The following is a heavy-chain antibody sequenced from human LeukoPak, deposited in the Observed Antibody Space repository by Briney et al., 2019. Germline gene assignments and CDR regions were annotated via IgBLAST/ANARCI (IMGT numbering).Heavy chain of an antibody. CDR2: MSYGGTYK. Sequence: PGGSLRLSCAASGFTFSSYAMHWDRQAPGKGLGWVAVMSYGGTYKYYADSVKGRFTISRDNSKNTVYLQMNSLRGEDTAVYYCARSRGSPNNGEDAFDIWGQGTVVTVYS. V-gene: IGHV3-30-3*01. CDR3: ARSRGSPNNGEDAFDI. J-gene: IGHJ3*02. D-gene: IGHD2-8*01. CDR1: GFTFSSYA.